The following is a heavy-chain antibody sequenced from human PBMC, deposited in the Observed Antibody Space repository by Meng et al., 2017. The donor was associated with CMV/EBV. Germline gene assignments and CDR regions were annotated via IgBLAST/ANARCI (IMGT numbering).Heavy chain of an antibody. CDR1: GFTFSDYY. CDR2: ISSSGSTI. D-gene: IGHD2-21*01. V-gene: IGHV3-11*01. Sequence: GESLKISCAASGFTFSDYYMSWIRQAPGKGLEWVSYISSSGSTIYYADSVKGRFTISRDNAKNSLYLQMNSLRAEDTAVYYCASRAYCGGDCFDAFDIWGQGTMVTVSS. CDR3: ASRAYCGGDCFDAFDI. J-gene: IGHJ3*02.